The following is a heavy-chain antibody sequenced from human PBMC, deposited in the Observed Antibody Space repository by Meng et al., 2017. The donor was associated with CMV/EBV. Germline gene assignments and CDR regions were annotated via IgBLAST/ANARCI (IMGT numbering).Heavy chain of an antibody. CDR1: RNFFTRHA. J-gene: IGHJ4*02. V-gene: IGHV1-18*01. Sequence: ASVKVSCKAPRNFFTRHAITWVRQAPGQGLEWMGWISAKNQNTNLIQKFQGRITLTTDTSKSTAYMELRSLRSGDTAVYYCARGGDDRDFHDPFDYWGQGTLVTVSS. CDR2: ISAKNQNT. CDR3: ARGGDDRDFHDPFDY. D-gene: IGHD4-17*01.